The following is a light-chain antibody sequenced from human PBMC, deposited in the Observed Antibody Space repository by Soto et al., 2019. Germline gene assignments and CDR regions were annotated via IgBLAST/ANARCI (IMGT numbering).Light chain of an antibody. CDR3: QVWDSSTVV. CDR2: RDS. J-gene: IGLJ2*01. CDR1: NIGSKN. V-gene: IGLV3-9*01. Sequence: SYELTQPLSVSVALGQTARITCGGNNIGSKNVHWYQQKPGQAPVLVIYRDSNRPSGIPERFSGSNSGNTATLTISRAQAGDEADYYFQVWDSSTVVFGGGIKVTVL.